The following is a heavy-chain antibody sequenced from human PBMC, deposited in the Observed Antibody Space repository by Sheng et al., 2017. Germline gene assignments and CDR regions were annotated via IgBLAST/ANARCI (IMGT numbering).Heavy chain of an antibody. J-gene: IGHJ4*02. CDR1: GGSISSSCCY. V-gene: IGHV4-39*07. D-gene: IGHD2-15*01. Sequence: QLLLQESGPGLVKPSETLSLTCTVSGGSISSSCCYWGWLRQPPGKAPEWIGRIYYSGSTYYNPALKSRVTISQDTSKNQLSLSLSSVTAADTAVYYCARTLGYCRDGSCLTFDHWGQGALVTVSS. CDR2: IYYSGST. CDR3: ARTLGYCRDGSCLTFDH.